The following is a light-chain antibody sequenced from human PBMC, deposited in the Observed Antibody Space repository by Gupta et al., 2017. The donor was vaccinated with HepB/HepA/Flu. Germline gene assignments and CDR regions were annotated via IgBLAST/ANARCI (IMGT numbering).Light chain of an antibody. CDR1: QSVSSSY. CDR3: QQDGSSWT. J-gene: IGKJ1*01. V-gene: IGKV3-20*01. CDR2: GAS. Sequence: EIVLTQSPGTLSLSPGERATLSCRASQSVSSSYLAWYQQNPGQAPRLLIYGASSRATGIPDRFSGSGSGTDFTLTISRLEPEDFAVYYCQQDGSSWTFGQGTXVEIK.